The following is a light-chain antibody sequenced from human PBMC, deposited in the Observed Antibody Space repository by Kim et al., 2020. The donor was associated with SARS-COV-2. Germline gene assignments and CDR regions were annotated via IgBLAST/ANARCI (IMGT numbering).Light chain of an antibody. CDR2: GAS. Sequence: SPGVRATLSCRASQSVSGSYFAWYQQGPGQAPRLLVYGASNRATGIPDRFSGSGSGTDFTLTISRLEPEDFAVYYCQQYGSSPASFGGGTKVDIK. CDR3: QQYGSSPAS. V-gene: IGKV3-20*01. CDR1: QSVSGSY. J-gene: IGKJ4*01.